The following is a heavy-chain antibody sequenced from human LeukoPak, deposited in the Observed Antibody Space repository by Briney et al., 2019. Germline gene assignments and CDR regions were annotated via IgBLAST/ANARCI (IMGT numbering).Heavy chain of an antibody. CDR2: ISAYNGNT. V-gene: IGHV1-18*01. D-gene: IGHD3-22*01. CDR1: GYTFTSYG. J-gene: IGHJ3*02. Sequence: GASVKVSCKASGYTFTSYGISWVRQAPGQGLEWMGWISAYNGNTNYAQKLQGRVTMTTDTSTSTAYMELRSLRSDDTAVYYCARVYYYDSSGYYPGAFDIWGQGTMVTVSS. CDR3: ARVYYYDSSGYYPGAFDI.